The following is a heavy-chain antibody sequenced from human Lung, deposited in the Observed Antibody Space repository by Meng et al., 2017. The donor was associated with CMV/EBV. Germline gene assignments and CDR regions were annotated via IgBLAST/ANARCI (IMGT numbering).Heavy chain of an antibody. CDR2: ISAYNGNT. CDR3: ARSDMIRGVVVLDY. V-gene: IGHV1-18*01. CDR1: GYTFIAYA. Sequence: SXXVSXKASGYTFIAYAFSWVRQAPGQGHEWMGWISAYNGNTNYAQKVQGRVTMTTDTSTSTAYMELRSLRSDDTAVYYCARSDMIRGVVVLDYWGQGPLVTVSS. J-gene: IGHJ4*02. D-gene: IGHD3-10*01.